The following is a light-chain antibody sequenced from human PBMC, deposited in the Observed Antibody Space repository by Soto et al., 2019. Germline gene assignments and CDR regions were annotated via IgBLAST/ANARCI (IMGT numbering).Light chain of an antibody. J-gene: IGKJ3*01. CDR2: DAS. CDR1: QSVSSN. V-gene: IGKV3-15*01. CDR3: QQYNNWPRLT. Sequence: EIVMTQSPATLSVSPGERATLSCRASQSVSSNLAWYQQKPGQAPRLLIYDASTRATGFPPRFSGSGSGTEFTLTISSLPSEDFAVYYCQQYNNWPRLTFGPGTKVDIK.